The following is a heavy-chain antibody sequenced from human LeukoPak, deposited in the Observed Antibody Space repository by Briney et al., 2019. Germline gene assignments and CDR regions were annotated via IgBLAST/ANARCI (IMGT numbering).Heavy chain of an antibody. CDR3: ARDRSADRGFDY. CDR2: IHYSGTT. CDR1: GDSISNYH. V-gene: IGHV4-59*01. Sequence: PSETLSLTCIVSGDSISNYHWSWIRQPPGKRLEWIGYIHYSGTTNYNPSLRSRVTMSVDMSRNQFSLKLNSVTAADTAVYYCARDRSADRGFDYWGQGTLVNVSS. J-gene: IGHJ4*02.